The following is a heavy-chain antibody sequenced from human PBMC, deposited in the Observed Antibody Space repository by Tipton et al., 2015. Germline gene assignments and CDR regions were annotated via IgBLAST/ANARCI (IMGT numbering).Heavy chain of an antibody. CDR2: IWYDESHK. CDR3: ASGGHECSGTSCNFW. J-gene: IGHJ4*02. Sequence: RSLRLSCAASGFDFSIYGMHWVRQAPGKGLEWVAVIWYDESHKFYADSVEGRFTISRDNSKNTVYLQMNSLRDEDTAMYYCASGGHECSGTSCNFWWGQGTLVTVSS. D-gene: IGHD2-2*01. V-gene: IGHV3-33*08. CDR1: GFDFSIYG.